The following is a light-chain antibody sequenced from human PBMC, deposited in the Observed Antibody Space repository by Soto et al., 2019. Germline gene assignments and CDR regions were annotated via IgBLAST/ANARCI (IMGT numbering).Light chain of an antibody. J-gene: IGKJ1*01. V-gene: IGKV3-15*01. CDR1: QSVSSN. CDR2: GAS. Sequence: EIVMTQSPATLSVSPGERATLSCRARQSVSSNLAWYQQQPGQAPRLLIYGASTRATAIPARFSGSVSGTEFTLNISSLHSEDLAVYSCQQYNKCPLAFGQVTKVEIK. CDR3: QQYNKCPLA.